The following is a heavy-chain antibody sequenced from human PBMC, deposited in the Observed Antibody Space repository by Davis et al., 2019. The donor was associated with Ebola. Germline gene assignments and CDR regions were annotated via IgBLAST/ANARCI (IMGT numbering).Heavy chain of an antibody. Sequence: ASVQVSCQASAYTFTSYDINWVRQATGQGLEWMGWMNPNSGNTGYAQKFQGRVTMTRNTSISTAYMELSSLRSEDTAVYYCARPSGSYFGSFGELIWGQGTMVTVSS. CDR3: ARPSGSYFGSFGELI. D-gene: IGHD1-26*01. J-gene: IGHJ3*02. CDR2: MNPNSGNT. V-gene: IGHV1-8*01. CDR1: AYTFTSYD.